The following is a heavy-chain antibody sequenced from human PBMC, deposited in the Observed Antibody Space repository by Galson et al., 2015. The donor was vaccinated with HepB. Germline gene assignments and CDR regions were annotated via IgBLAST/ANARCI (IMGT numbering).Heavy chain of an antibody. J-gene: IGHJ4*02. D-gene: IGHD7-27*01. CDR2: ISSSSSYT. Sequence: SLRLSCAASGFTFRNYYMSWIRQAPGKGLEWVSYISSSSSYTNYADSVKGRFTISRDNAKSSLYLQMNSLRAEDTAVYYCARDYSGDVDYWGQGTLVTV. CDR3: ARDYSGDVDY. V-gene: IGHV3-11*06. CDR1: GFTFRNYY.